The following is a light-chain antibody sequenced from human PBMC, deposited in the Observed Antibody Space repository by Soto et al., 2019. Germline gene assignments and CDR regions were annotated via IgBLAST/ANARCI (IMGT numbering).Light chain of an antibody. CDR1: QSISTW. CDR2: DAS. Sequence: DIPMTQSPSTLSASVGDRVTITCRASQSISTWLAWYQQKPGKAPNLLIYDASSLESGVPSRFSGSGSGTEFALTITSLQAEDFATYYCQQLRLYPSTFGGGTKVEIK. J-gene: IGKJ4*01. V-gene: IGKV1-5*01. CDR3: QQLRLYPST.